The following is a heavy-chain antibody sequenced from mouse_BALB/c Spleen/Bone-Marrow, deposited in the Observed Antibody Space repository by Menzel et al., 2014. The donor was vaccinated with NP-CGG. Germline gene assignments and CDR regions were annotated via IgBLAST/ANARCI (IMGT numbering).Heavy chain of an antibody. Sequence: EVQLVESGGGLVQPGGSRKLSCAASGFTFSSFGMHWIRQAPEKGQEWVAYINGGSNTIYYADTVKGRFTISRDNPKNTLFLQMTSLRSEDTAMYFCARGTTALRYFDVWGAGTTVTVSS. V-gene: IGHV5-17*02. D-gene: IGHD1-2*01. CDR1: GFTFSSFG. J-gene: IGHJ1*01. CDR3: ARGTTALRYFDV. CDR2: INGGSNTI.